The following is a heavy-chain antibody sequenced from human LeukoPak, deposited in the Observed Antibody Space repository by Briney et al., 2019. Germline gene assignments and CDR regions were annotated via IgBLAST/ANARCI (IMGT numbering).Heavy chain of an antibody. CDR2: ISGNSANI. V-gene: IGHV3-23*01. CDR1: GFTFSSDA. J-gene: IGHJ4*02. D-gene: IGHD3-16*02. CDR3: AKYDMVTLGGVIVKAPDY. Sequence: GGSLRLSCAASGFTFSSDAMSWVRQAPGKGLEWVSSISGNSANIFYADSVKGRFTISRDNSENTLYLQMNSLRAEDTAVYYCAKYDMVTLGGVIVKAPDYWGQGTLVTVSS.